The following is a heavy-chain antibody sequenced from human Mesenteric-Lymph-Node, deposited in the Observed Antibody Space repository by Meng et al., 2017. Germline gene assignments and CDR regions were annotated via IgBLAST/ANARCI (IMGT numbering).Heavy chain of an antibody. V-gene: IGHV5-51*01. CDR2: IYPGESDT. CDR1: GYTFNTYW. J-gene: IGHJ3*02. Sequence: GESLKISCKGSGYTFNTYWLGWVRQMPGKGLEWMGIIYPGESDTRYSPSFQGQVTISADKSISTAYLQWSGLKASDTAMYYCARLINYYYNTRPYSEKPQEFDAFDIWGQGTMVTVSS. D-gene: IGHD3-22*01. CDR3: ARLINYYYNTRPYSEKPQEFDAFDI.